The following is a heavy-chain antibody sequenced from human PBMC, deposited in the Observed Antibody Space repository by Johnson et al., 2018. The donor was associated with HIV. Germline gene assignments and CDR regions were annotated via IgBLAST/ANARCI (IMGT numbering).Heavy chain of an antibody. CDR2: IRFDGSNK. D-gene: IGHD6-13*01. J-gene: IGHJ3*02. CDR1: GFPFSNYG. V-gene: IGHV3-30*02. Sequence: QVQLVESGGGVVQPGGSLRLSCAASGFPFSNYGMHWVRQAPGKGLEWVAFIRFDGSNKYYVDSVKGRFTISRDSSKNTLYLQMNSLRPEDTAVYYLAKHNALDSSWPFDAFDIWGQGTRVTVSS. CDR3: AKHNALDSSWPFDAFDI.